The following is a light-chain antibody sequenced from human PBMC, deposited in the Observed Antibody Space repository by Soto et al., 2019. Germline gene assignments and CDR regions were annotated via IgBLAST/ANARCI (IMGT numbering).Light chain of an antibody. CDR2: SAS. Sequence: EIGLTQSPGTLSLSPGERATLSCRASHGVTSSYLAWYQQKPGQAPSLLIYSASTRATGIPDRFSGSGAGTHFTLTISRLELEDIAVYSCQLYGGSPLHTFGQGTKLEI. J-gene: IGKJ2*01. CDR1: HGVTSSY. CDR3: QLYGGSPLHT. V-gene: IGKV3-20*01.